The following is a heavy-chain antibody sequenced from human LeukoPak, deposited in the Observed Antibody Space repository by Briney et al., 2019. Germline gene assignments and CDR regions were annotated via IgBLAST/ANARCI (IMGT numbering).Heavy chain of an antibody. CDR3: ARPLIAVAGEFDY. V-gene: IGHV3-48*01. J-gene: IGHJ4*02. Sequence: GGSLRLSCAASGFTISSYSMNWVRQAPGKGLEWVSYISSTSSTIYYADSVKGRFTISRDNAKNSLYLQMTSLRAEDTAVYYCARPLIAVAGEFDYWGQGTLVTVSS. CDR1: GFTISSYS. D-gene: IGHD6-19*01. CDR2: ISSTSSTI.